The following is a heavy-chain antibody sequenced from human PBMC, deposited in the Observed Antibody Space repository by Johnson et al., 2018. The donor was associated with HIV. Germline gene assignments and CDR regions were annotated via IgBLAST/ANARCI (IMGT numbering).Heavy chain of an antibody. CDR2: INWNRGSI. Sequence: QLVESGGGLVQPGGSLRLSCAASGFTFDDYGMTWVRQTPGKGLEWVSGINWNRGSIGYADSVKGRFTISRDNAKNSLYLQMNSLRAEDTALYYCAKDRRNYYDAFDIWGQGTMVTVSS. V-gene: IGHV3-9*01. J-gene: IGHJ3*02. CDR1: GFTFDDYG. CDR3: AKDRRNYYDAFDI. D-gene: IGHD3-10*01.